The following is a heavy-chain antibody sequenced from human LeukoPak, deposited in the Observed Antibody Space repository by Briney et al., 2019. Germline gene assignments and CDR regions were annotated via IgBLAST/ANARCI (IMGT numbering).Heavy chain of an antibody. CDR2: ISSSSSYI. Sequence: GGSLRLSCAASGFTFSSYSMNWVRQAPGKGLEWVSSISSSSSYIYYADSVKGRFTISRDNAKNSLYLQMNSLRAEDTVVYYCARDGGYYYDSSGYYPENYWGQGTLVTVSS. J-gene: IGHJ4*02. CDR1: GFTFSSYS. V-gene: IGHV3-21*01. D-gene: IGHD3-22*01. CDR3: ARDGGYYYDSSGYYPENY.